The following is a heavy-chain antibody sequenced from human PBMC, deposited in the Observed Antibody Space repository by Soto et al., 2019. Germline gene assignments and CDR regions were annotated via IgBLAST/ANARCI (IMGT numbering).Heavy chain of an antibody. D-gene: IGHD6-19*01. CDR2: IIPLFSKA. CDR1: GGSFSTLG. Sequence: SVKVSCKASGGSFSTLGINWVRQAPGQGLEWLGGIIPLFSKARYAETSQGRVTITAATSTGTASLAGSILIFGATAAIYRATAHNCGWCFFDYWGTVPMVAVSS. CDR3: ATAHNCGWCFFDY. J-gene: IGHJ4*02. V-gene: IGHV1-69*06.